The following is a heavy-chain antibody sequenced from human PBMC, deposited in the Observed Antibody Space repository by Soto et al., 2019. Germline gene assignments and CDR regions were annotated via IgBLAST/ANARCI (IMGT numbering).Heavy chain of an antibody. CDR1: GYTFTSYG. J-gene: IGHJ6*03. Sequence: GASVKVSCKASGYTFTSYGISWVRQAPGQGLEWMGWISAYNGNTNYAQKLQGRVTMTTDTSTSTAYMELRSLRSDDTAVYYCARDARALCGVVIMAFSYCYYMDVSGKGTTLTVSS. CDR3: ARDARALCGVVIMAFSYCYYMDV. V-gene: IGHV1-18*01. CDR2: ISAYNGNT. D-gene: IGHD3-3*01.